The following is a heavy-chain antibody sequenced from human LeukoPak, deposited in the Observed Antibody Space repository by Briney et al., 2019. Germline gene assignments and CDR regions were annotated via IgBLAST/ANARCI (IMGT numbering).Heavy chain of an antibody. D-gene: IGHD3-16*02. Sequence: PSETLSLTCAVSGGSFIGYHWNWIRQPPGKGLEWIGEINHSGSTNYNPSLKSRVTISVDTSKNQFSLKLSSVTAADTAVYYCARAEIKLYNQRRYYFDYWGQGTLVTVSS. V-gene: IGHV4-34*01. CDR3: ARAEIKLYNQRRYYFDY. CDR2: INHSGST. J-gene: IGHJ4*02. CDR1: GGSFIGYH.